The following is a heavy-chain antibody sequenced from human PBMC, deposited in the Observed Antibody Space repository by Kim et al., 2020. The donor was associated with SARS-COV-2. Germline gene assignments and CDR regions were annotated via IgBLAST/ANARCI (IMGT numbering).Heavy chain of an antibody. Sequence: TKSAQKCQGRVTRARDTATSTVYMELSGLRSEDTAVYYCARSSGTLPFFDYWGQGTLVTVSS. D-gene: IGHD1-26*01. V-gene: IGHV1-46*01. J-gene: IGHJ4*02. CDR2: T. CDR3: ARSSGTLPFFDY.